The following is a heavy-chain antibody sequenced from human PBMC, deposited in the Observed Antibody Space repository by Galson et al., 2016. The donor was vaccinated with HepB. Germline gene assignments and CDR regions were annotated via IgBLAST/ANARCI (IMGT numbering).Heavy chain of an antibody. D-gene: IGHD4-17*01. CDR2: LYHTGST. Sequence: SETLSLTCSVSGGSISSYSWSWIRQPPGKGLEWIGYLYHTGSTNYNPSLKSRVTMSLDTSKSHFSLRLNSVTAADTAVYYCARNFGDNVDGAFDSWGREPWSPSPQ. V-gene: IGHV4-59*01. CDR1: GGSISSYS. CDR3: ARNFGDNVDGAFDS. J-gene: IGHJ4*02.